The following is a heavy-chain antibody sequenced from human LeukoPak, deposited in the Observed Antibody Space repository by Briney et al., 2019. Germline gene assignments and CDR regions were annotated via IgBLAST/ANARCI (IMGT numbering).Heavy chain of an antibody. CDR2: IIPIFGTA. CDR3: ARNGNKYYDFWSGYHTGYFDY. Sequence: SVKVSCKASGGTFSSYAISWVRQAPGQGLEWMGGIIPIFGTANYAQKFQGRVTITADESTSTAYMELSSLRSEDTAVYYCARNGNKYYDFWSGYHTGYFDYWGQGTLVTVSS. V-gene: IGHV1-69*13. J-gene: IGHJ4*02. D-gene: IGHD3-3*01. CDR1: GGTFSSYA.